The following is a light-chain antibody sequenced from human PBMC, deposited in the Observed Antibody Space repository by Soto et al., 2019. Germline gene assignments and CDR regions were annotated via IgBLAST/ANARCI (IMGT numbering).Light chain of an antibody. CDR1: SSDVGGYNY. Sequence: QSALTQPASVSGSPGQSITISCTGTSSDVGGYNYVSWYQQHPGKAPKLMIYEVSNRPSGVSNRFSGSKSGNTASLTISGXXXXXXXDXYCSSYTSSSTLVFGTGTKLTVL. CDR3: SSYTSSSTLV. V-gene: IGLV2-14*01. J-gene: IGLJ1*01. CDR2: EVS.